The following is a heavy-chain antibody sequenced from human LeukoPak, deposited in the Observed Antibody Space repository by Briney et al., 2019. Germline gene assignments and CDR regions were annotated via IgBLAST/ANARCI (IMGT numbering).Heavy chain of an antibody. D-gene: IGHD3-10*01. CDR2: IYYSGST. V-gene: IGHV4-39*07. Sequence: GSLRLSCAASGFTFSSYWMGWVRQAPGKGLEWIGSIYYSGSTYYNPSLKSRVTISVDTSKNQFSLKLSSVTAADTAVYYCATVRGVIKYYYYYGMDVWGQGTTVTVSS. CDR1: GFTFSSYW. J-gene: IGHJ6*02. CDR3: ATVRGVIKYYYYYGMDV.